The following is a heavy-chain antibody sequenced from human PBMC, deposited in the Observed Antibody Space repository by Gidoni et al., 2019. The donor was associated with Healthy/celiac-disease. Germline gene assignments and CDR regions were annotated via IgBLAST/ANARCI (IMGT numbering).Heavy chain of an antibody. V-gene: IGHV3-30*04. Sequence: QVQLLESGGGVVQPGRSLSLSCAASGFTFSSYAMHWVRQAPGKGLEWVAVISYDGRNKYYADSVKGRFTISRDNSKNTLYLQMNSLRAEDTAVYYGAREGPNYYYGMDVWGQGTTVTVSS. CDR3: AREGPNYYYGMDV. CDR1: GFTFSSYA. J-gene: IGHJ6*02. CDR2: ISYDGRNK.